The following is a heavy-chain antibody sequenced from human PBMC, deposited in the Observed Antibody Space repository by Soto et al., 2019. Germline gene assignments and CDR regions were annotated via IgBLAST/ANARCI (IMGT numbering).Heavy chain of an antibody. CDR1: GFTFSSYW. CDR3: AREGLAVAGTSWFNAFDI. Sequence: EVQLVESGGGLVQPGGSLRLSCAGSGFTFSSYWMSWVRQAPGKGLEWVSYISSSGSTIYYADSVKGRFTISRDNAKNSLYLEMNSRRAEDTAVYYCAREGLAVAGTSWFNAFDIWGQGTMVTVSS. V-gene: IGHV3-48*04. CDR2: ISSSGSTI. J-gene: IGHJ3*02. D-gene: IGHD6-19*01.